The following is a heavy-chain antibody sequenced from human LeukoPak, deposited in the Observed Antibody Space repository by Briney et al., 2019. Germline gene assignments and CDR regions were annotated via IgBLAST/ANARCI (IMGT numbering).Heavy chain of an antibody. CDR2: IYSSGST. Sequence: GESLRLSCAASGFTVSRNYLSWVRQAPGKALEWVSVIYSSGSTYYADSVKGRFTISRDNSKNTLFLQMTSLRAEDTAVYYCAIPNTSGYYYYFQYWGQGTLVIVSS. CDR3: AIPNTSGYYYYFQY. CDR1: GFTVSRNY. V-gene: IGHV3-53*01. D-gene: IGHD3-22*01. J-gene: IGHJ1*01.